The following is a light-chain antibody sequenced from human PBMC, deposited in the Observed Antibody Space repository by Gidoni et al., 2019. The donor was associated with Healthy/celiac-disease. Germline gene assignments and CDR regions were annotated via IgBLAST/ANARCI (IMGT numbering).Light chain of an antibody. CDR1: QSVSSSY. CDR2: GAS. J-gene: IGKJ2*01. V-gene: IGKV3-20*01. Sequence: EIVLTQSPGTLSLSPGERATLSCRASQSVSSSYLAWYQQKPGQAPRLLIYGASSRATGIPDRFSGSGSGTDFTLTISRLEPEEFAVYYCQQYGSSQGYTFGQGTKL. CDR3: QQYGSSQGYT.